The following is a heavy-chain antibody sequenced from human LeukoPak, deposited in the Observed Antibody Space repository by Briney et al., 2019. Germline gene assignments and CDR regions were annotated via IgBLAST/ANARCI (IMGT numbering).Heavy chain of an antibody. CDR3: ARVTESYGSGRRHNYYYYYMDV. CDR1: GYTFTSYY. CDR2: INPSGGST. D-gene: IGHD3-10*01. J-gene: IGHJ6*03. V-gene: IGHV1-46*01. Sequence: ASVKVSCKASGYTFTSYYMHWVRQAPGQGLEWMGIINPSGGSTSYAQKFQGRVTMTRDMSTSTVYMELSSLRSEDTAVYYCARVTESYGSGRRHNYYYYYMDVWGKGTTVTISS.